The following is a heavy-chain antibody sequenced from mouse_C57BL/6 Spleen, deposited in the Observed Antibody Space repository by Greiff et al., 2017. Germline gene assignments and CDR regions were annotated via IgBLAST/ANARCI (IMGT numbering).Heavy chain of an antibody. Sequence: QVQLPQPGAELVKPGASVTLSCKASGSTFTSYWMHWVKQRPGRGLEWIGRIDPNSGGTKYNEKFKSKATLTVDKPSSTAYMQLSSLTSEDSAVYYCARAGYGSSYWFAYWGQGTLVTVSA. CDR3: ARAGYGSSYWFAY. J-gene: IGHJ3*01. D-gene: IGHD1-1*01. V-gene: IGHV1-72*01. CDR2: IDPNSGGT. CDR1: GSTFTSYW.